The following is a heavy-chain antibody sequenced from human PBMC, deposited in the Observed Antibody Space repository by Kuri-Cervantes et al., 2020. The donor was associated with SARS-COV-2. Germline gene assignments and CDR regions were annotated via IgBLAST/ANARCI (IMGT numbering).Heavy chain of an antibody. D-gene: IGHD5-18*01. CDR3: ARVPGIYSYGPPHFDY. CDR1: GGTFSSYA. J-gene: IGHJ4*02. V-gene: IGHV1-69*05. Sequence: SVKVSCKASGGTFSSYAISWVRQAPGQGLEWMGGIIPIFGTANYAQKFQGRVTITTDESTSTAYMELSSLRSDDTAVYYCARVPGIYSYGPPHFDYLGQGTLVTVSS. CDR2: IIPIFGTA.